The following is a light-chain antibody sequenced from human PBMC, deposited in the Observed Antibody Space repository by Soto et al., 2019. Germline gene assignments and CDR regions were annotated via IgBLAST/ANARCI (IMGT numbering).Light chain of an antibody. CDR3: QQFNSYPLT. V-gene: IGKV1-9*01. J-gene: IGKJ4*01. Sequence: DIQLTQSPSFLSASVGDRVTITCRASQGISSYLAWHQQKLGKAPKLLIYGASTLQSGVPSRFSGSGSGTEFTLTISSLQSEDFATYYCQQFNSYPLTFGGGTKVEIK. CDR1: QGISSY. CDR2: GAS.